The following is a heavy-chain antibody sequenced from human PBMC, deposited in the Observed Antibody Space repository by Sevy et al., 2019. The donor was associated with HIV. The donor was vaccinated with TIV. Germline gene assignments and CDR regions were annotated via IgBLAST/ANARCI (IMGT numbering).Heavy chain of an antibody. D-gene: IGHD3-22*01. V-gene: IGHV3-48*03. Sequence: GGSLRLSCAASGFTFSNYEMNWVRQAPGKGLEWVSNITSSGSSIYYADSVKGRLTISRDNAKNSLYLQMNSLRVEDTAVYYCARNGGAYDTGFDPWGQGTLVTVSS. CDR1: GFTFSNYE. J-gene: IGHJ5*02. CDR3: ARNGGAYDTGFDP. CDR2: ITSSGSSI.